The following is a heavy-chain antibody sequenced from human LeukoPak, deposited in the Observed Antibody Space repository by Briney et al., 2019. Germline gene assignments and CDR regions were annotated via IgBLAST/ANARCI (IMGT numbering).Heavy chain of an antibody. J-gene: IGHJ4*02. CDR3: ARDGEDTAMVFGY. V-gene: IGHV4-59*01. CDR1: GGSISSYY. D-gene: IGHD5-18*01. CDR2: IYYSGST. Sequence: PSETLSLTCTVSGGSISSYYWSWIRQPPGKGLEWIGYIYYSGSTNYKSSLKSRVTISVDTSKNQFSLKLSSVTAADTAVYYCARDGEDTAMVFGYWGQGTLVTVSS.